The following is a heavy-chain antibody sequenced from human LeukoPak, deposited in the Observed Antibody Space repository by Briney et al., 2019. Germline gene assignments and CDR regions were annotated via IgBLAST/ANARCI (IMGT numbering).Heavy chain of an antibody. Sequence: SVKVSCKASGFTFTSSAMQWVRQARGQRLEWIGWIVVGSGNTNYAQKFQERVTITRDMSTSTAYMELSSLRSEDTAVYYCARHAHSDDILTGSNDYWGQGTLVTVSS. CDR1: GFTFTSSA. J-gene: IGHJ4*02. D-gene: IGHD3-9*01. CDR2: IVVGSGNT. V-gene: IGHV1-58*02. CDR3: ARHAHSDDILTGSNDY.